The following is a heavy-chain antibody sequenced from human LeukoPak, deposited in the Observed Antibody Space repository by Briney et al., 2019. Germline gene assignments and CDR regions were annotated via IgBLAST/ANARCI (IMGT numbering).Heavy chain of an antibody. Sequence: PSETLSLTCTVSGGSISSYYWSWIRQPAGKGLEWIGRIYSSGSTNSNPSLKSRVTMSIDTSKNQFSLKLSSVTAADTAVYYCARVTYYDSSGYYRADAFDIWGQGAMVTVSS. CDR2: IYSSGST. D-gene: IGHD3-22*01. J-gene: IGHJ3*02. CDR3: ARVTYYDSSGYYRADAFDI. CDR1: GGSISSYY. V-gene: IGHV4-4*07.